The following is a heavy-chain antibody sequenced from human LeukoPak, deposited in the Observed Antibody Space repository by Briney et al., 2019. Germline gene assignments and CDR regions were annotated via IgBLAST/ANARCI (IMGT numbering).Heavy chain of an antibody. J-gene: IGHJ4*02. CDR2: ISGSGGST. CDR1: GFTFSSYA. CDR3: AHRGKSSGWYYFDY. Sequence: SGGSLRLSCAASGFTFSSYAMSWVRQAPGKGLEWVSAISGSGGSTYYADSVKGRFTISRDNSKNTLYLQMNSLRAEDTAVYYCAHRGKSSGWYYFDYWGQGTLVTVSS. V-gene: IGHV3-23*01. D-gene: IGHD6-19*01.